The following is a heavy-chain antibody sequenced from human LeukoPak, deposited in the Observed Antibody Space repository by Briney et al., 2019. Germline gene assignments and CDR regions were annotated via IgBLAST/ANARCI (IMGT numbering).Heavy chain of an antibody. CDR1: GFSFSTYG. V-gene: IGHV3-30*03. CDR3: ARTTGARTFYFNGMDV. Sequence: GGSLRLSCAASGFSFSTYGMHWVRQAPGKGLEWVAIISYDGSNKYYADSVKGRFTISRDNSKNTVYLQMNSLRAGDTAVYFCARTTGARTFYFNGMDVWGQGTTVTVSS. D-gene: IGHD1-1*01. CDR2: ISYDGSNK. J-gene: IGHJ6*02.